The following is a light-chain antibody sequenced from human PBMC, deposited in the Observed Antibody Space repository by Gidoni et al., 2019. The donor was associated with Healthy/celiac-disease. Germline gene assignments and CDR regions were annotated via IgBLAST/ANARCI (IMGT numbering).Light chain of an antibody. CDR3: QSANSSGTDVV. J-gene: IGLJ2*01. CDR2: KDS. CDR1: AFPKQY. Sequence: SYELSQPPTVSVSPGQTARITCSGDAFPKQYAYWYQQKPGQAPVLVIYKDSERPSGIPGRFSGSSSETTVTLTISGVQAEDEADYYCQSANSSGTDVVFGGGTKLTVL. V-gene: IGLV3-25*03.